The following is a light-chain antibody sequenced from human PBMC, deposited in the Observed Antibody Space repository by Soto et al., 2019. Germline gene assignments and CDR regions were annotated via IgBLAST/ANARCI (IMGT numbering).Light chain of an antibody. V-gene: IGKV3D-15*01. CDR2: DAS. Sequence: EIVLTQSPATLSLSPVERATLSCMASQSVSTNLAWYQQKPGQAPRLLIYDASHRATAIPARFSGTGSGTEFTLTINSLQAEDSAVYCCQQYYNWPRTFGQGTRLEIK. CDR3: QQYYNWPRT. J-gene: IGKJ5*01. CDR1: QSVSTN.